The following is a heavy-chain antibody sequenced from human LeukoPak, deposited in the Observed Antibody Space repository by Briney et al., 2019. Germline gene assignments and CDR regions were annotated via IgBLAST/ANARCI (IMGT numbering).Heavy chain of an antibody. J-gene: IGHJ4*02. CDR2: IKQDGSDK. Sequence: GGSLRLSCAASGFTFTTYWMTWVRQAPGKGLEWLANIKQDGSDKHYVDSVKGRFTISRDNAKNSVHLQMNSLRAEDTAVYYCAREYWGPEYWGQGTLVTVSS. V-gene: IGHV3-7*03. D-gene: IGHD7-27*01. CDR3: AREYWGPEY. CDR1: GFTFTTYW.